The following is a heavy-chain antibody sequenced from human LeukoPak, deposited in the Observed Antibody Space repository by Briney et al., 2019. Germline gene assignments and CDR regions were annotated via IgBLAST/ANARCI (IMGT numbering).Heavy chain of an antibody. CDR2: ISAYNGNT. Sequence: ASVKVSCKASGYTFTSYGISWVRQAPGQGLEWMGWISAYNGNTNYAQKLQGRVTMTTDTSTSTAYMELRSLRSDDTAVYYCARNVLRYFYWFPRQDYWGQGTLVTVSS. V-gene: IGHV1-18*01. CDR1: GYTFTSYG. D-gene: IGHD3-9*01. CDR3: ARNVLRYFYWFPRQDY. J-gene: IGHJ4*02.